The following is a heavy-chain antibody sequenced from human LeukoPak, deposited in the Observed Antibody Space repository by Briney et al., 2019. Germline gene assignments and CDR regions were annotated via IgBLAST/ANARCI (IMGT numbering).Heavy chain of an antibody. D-gene: IGHD3-10*01. CDR2: INPNSGDT. V-gene: IGHV1-2*06. J-gene: IGHJ4*02. Sequence: ASVKVSCKASGYTFTGYYMHWVRQAPGQGLEWMGRINPNSGDTNFAQKFQGRITMHRETSINTVYMQLSRLRSDDTAVYYCLRWEGIWFGDGTDYWGQGTLVTVSS. CDR1: GYTFTGYY. CDR3: LRWEGIWFGDGTDY.